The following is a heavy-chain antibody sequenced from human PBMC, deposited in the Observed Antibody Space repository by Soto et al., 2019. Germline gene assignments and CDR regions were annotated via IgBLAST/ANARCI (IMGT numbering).Heavy chain of an antibody. CDR2: INHSGST. V-gene: IGHV4-34*01. CDR1: GGSFSGYY. CDR3: ASLVPYYDFWSGYKSYYYYGMDV. J-gene: IGHJ6*02. Sequence: QVQLQQWGAGLLKPSETLSLTCAVYGGSFSGYYWSWIRQPPGKGLEWIGEINHSGSTNYNPSLKGRVTISVDTSKNQFSLKLSSVTAADTAVYYCASLVPYYDFWSGYKSYYYYGMDVWGQGTTVTVSS. D-gene: IGHD3-3*01.